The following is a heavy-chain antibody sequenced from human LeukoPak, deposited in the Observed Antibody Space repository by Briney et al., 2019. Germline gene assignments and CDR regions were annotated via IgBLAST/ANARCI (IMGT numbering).Heavy chain of an antibody. CDR1: GDNFSSYV. CDR2: IIPTLDVA. CDR3: TREGVYSPDPTSYHRLPFDI. Sequence: ASVKVSCKASGDNFSSYVFTWVRQAPGQGFEWMGRIIPTLDVANFAQKFKGRVSITADKSTNTAHLELSNLRSEDTAVYYCTREGVYSPDPTSYHRLPFDIWGKGTVVIVSS. V-gene: IGHV1-69*04. D-gene: IGHD3-16*02. J-gene: IGHJ3*02.